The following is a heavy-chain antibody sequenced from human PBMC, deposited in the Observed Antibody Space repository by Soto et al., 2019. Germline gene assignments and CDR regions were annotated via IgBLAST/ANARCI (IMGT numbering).Heavy chain of an antibody. CDR2: IYYSGST. J-gene: IGHJ4*02. Sequence: QVQLQESGPGLVKPSETLSLTCTVSGGSISSYYWSWIRQPPGKGLEWIGYIYYSGSTNYNPSLKXXVXIXXDTSKNQFSLKLSSVTAADTAVYYCARHRSSGVDYWGQGTLVTVSS. CDR1: GGSISSYY. CDR3: ARHRSSGVDY. D-gene: IGHD2-15*01. V-gene: IGHV4-59*08.